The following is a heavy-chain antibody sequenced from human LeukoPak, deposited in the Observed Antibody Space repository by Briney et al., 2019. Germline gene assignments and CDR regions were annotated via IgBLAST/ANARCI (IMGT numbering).Heavy chain of an antibody. J-gene: IGHJ4*02. Sequence: SETLSLTCTVSGGSISSYYWSWIRQPPGKGLEWIGYIYYSGSTNYNPSLKSRVTISVDTSKNQFSLQLNSVTPEDTAVYYCARDLLGAFDYWGQGTLVTVSS. CDR3: ARDLLGAFDY. D-gene: IGHD2-15*01. CDR2: IYYSGST. V-gene: IGHV4-59*12. CDR1: GGSISSYY.